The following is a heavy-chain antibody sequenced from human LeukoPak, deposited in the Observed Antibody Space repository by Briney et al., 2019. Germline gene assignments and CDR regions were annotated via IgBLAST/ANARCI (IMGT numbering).Heavy chain of an antibody. CDR2: ISAYNGNT. V-gene: IGHV1-18*01. D-gene: IGHD3-22*01. CDR1: GYTFTSYG. Sequence: ASVKVSCKASGYTFTSYGISWVRQAPGQGLEWMGWISAYNGNTNYAQKLQGRVTMTTDTSTSTAYMELRSLRSDDTAVYYCARDALTMIVVVITPPDYWGQGTLVTVSS. CDR3: ARDALTMIVVVITPPDY. J-gene: IGHJ4*02.